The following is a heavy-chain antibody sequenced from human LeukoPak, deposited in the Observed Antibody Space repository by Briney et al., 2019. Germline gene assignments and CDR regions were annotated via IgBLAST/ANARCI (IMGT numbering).Heavy chain of an antibody. CDR2: ISYDGSNK. CDR3: ARGLAYYYDSSAYFLDY. D-gene: IGHD3-22*01. Sequence: GGSLRLSCAASGFTFSSYAMHWVRQAPGKGLEGVAVISYDGSNKYYADSVKGRFTISRDNSKNTLYLQMNSLRADDTAVYYCARGLAYYYDSSAYFLDYWGQGTLVTVSS. J-gene: IGHJ4*02. CDR1: GFTFSSYA. V-gene: IGHV3-30*04.